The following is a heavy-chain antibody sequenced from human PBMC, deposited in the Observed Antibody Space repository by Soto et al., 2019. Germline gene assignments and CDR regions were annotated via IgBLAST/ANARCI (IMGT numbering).Heavy chain of an antibody. J-gene: IGHJ6*02. V-gene: IGHV3-30-3*01. CDR3: ARGGEWELLRRGGPLAPYGMAV. CDR2: ISYDGSNK. CDR1: GFTFSSYA. D-gene: IGHD1-26*01. Sequence: QVQLVESGGGVVQPGRSLRLSCAASGFTFSSYAMHWVRQAPGKGLEWVAVISYDGSNKYYADSVKGRFTISRDNSKNTLDLQMNSRRAEDTAVYYCARGGEWELLRRGGPLAPYGMAVWGQGTTVTVSS.